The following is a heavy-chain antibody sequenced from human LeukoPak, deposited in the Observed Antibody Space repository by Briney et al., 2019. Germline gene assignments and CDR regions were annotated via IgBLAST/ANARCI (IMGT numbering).Heavy chain of an antibody. V-gene: IGHV4-34*01. CDR2: INHSGST. J-gene: IGHJ5*02. CDR1: GGSFSGYY. Sequence: SETLSLTCAVYGGSFSGYYWSWIRQPPGKGLEWIGEINHSGSTNYNPSLKSRVTISVDTSKNQFSLKLSSVTAADTAVYDCARYKIVVVPAAMPGQNWFDPWGQGTLVTVSS. D-gene: IGHD2-2*01. CDR3: ARYKIVVVPAAMPGQNWFDP.